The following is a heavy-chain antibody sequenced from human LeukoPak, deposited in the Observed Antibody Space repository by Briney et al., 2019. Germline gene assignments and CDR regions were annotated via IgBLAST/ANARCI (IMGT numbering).Heavy chain of an antibody. J-gene: IGHJ5*02. D-gene: IGHD5-18*01. V-gene: IGHV4-59*01. CDR1: GGSISSYY. CDR3: ARVGYSYGYGVQYRWFDP. CDR2: TYYSGSA. Sequence: SETLSLTCTVSGGSISSYYWNWIRQPPGKGLEWIGYTYYSGSANYNPSLKSRVTMSVDTSNNQFSLKLNCVTAADTAVYYCARVGYSYGYGVQYRWFDPWGQGILVTVSS.